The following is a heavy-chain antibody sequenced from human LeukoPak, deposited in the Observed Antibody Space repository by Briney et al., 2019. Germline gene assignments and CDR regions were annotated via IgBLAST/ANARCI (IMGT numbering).Heavy chain of an antibody. D-gene: IGHD3-22*01. CDR1: GFTFSNYA. Sequence: GGSLRLSCAASGFTFSNYAMSWVRQAPGKGLEWVSVIYSGGTIYYADSVKGRFTISRDNSKNTLYLQMNSLRVEDTAVYYCAKDRRYYYDSSGYHPFDYWGQGTLVTVSS. J-gene: IGHJ4*02. CDR3: AKDRRYYYDSSGYHPFDY. V-gene: IGHV3-66*01. CDR2: IYSGGTI.